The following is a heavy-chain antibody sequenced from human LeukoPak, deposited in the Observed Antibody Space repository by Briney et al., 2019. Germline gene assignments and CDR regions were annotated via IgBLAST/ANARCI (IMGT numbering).Heavy chain of an antibody. CDR1: GFTFSTYG. Sequence: GGSLRLSCAASGFTFSTYGMHWVRQAPGKGLEWVAVISYDGSNKYYRDSVKGRFTISRDNSKDTLYLQMNSLRAEDTALYYCAKGGGICSGGSCSPAYWGQGTLVTVSS. J-gene: IGHJ4*02. D-gene: IGHD2-15*01. V-gene: IGHV3-30*18. CDR2: ISYDGSNK. CDR3: AKGGGICSGGSCSPAY.